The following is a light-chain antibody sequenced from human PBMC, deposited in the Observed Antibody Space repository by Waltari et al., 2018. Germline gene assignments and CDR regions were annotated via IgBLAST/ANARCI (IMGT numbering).Light chain of an antibody. V-gene: IGLV2-14*03. CDR2: DVS. J-gene: IGLJ1*01. Sequence: QSALTQPASLSGSPGPSLPIPGPGTSSDVGGYNPVSWYQQHPGKAPKLIIYDVSSRPSGVSNRFFGSKSGNTASLTISGLQAEDEAVYFCSSYSTSITTYVFGNGTKVTVL. CDR1: SSDVGGYNP. CDR3: SSYSTSITTYV.